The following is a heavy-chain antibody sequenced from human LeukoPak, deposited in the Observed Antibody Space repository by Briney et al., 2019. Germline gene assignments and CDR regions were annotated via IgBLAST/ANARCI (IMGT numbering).Heavy chain of an antibody. J-gene: IGHJ4*02. CDR1: GGTSNSHA. V-gene: IGHV1-69*04. Sequence: SVKVSCKASGGTSNSHAISWVRQAPGQGLEWMGRIIPNLGTTNRAQNFQDRVTLTADKSTNPAYMELTSLTSDDTAVYYCATTNDGGGYQWGDFFDFWGQGTLVTVSS. D-gene: IGHD3-22*01. CDR2: IIPNLGTT. CDR3: ATTNDGGGYQWGDFFDF.